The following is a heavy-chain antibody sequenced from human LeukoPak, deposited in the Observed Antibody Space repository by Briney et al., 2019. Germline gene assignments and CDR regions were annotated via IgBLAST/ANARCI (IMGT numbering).Heavy chain of an antibody. Sequence: GGSLRLSCAASGFTDSNNYMGWLRQAPGKGLEWVSIIYTDGSTYYADCVKGRFSISRDNSKNTVFLQMNGLRAEDTASYYCARWGDSDAFDIWGQGTMVTVSS. J-gene: IGHJ3*02. CDR3: ARWGDSDAFDI. CDR1: GFTDSNNY. CDR2: IYTDGST. D-gene: IGHD2-21*02. V-gene: IGHV3-66*01.